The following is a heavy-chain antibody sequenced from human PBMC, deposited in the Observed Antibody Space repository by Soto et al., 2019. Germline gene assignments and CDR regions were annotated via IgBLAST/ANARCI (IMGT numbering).Heavy chain of an antibody. J-gene: IGHJ5*02. CDR2: IYPGDSDT. V-gene: IGHV5-51*01. CDR1: GYSFTSYW. D-gene: IGHD3-3*01. CDR3: ARSTVFNSPPNWFDP. Sequence: GESLKISCKGSGYSFTSYWIGWVRQMPGKGLEWMGIIYPGDSDTRYSPSFQGQVTISADKSISTAYLQWSSLKASDTAMYYCARSTVFNSPPNWFDPWGQGTLVTVSS.